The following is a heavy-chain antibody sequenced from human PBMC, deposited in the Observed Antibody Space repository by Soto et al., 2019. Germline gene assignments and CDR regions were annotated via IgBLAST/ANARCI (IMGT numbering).Heavy chain of an antibody. J-gene: IGHJ4*02. CDR2: IYNSGST. D-gene: IGHD5-18*01. Sequence: SETLSLTCTVSGGSISGYYWSWIRQFPGKGLEWIGYIYNSGSTNFNPSLKSRVTMSLDTSKNQFSLKLSSMTAADTAVYHCARHGAAYSFDYWGQGTLVTVSS. V-gene: IGHV4-59*08. CDR1: GGSISGYY. CDR3: ARHGAAYSFDY.